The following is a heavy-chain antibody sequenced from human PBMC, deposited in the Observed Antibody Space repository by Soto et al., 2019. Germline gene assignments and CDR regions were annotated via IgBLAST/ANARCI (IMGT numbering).Heavy chain of an antibody. D-gene: IGHD1-26*01. J-gene: IGHJ3*02. CDR3: ARAGRGVPILEGAFDI. CDR1: GFTFSSYG. Sequence: GGSLRLSCAASGFTFSSYGMHWVRQAPGKGLEWVAVIWYDGSNKYYADSVKGRFTISRDNSKNTLYLQMNSLRAEDTAVYYCARAGRGVPILEGAFDIWGQGTMVTVSS. CDR2: IWYDGSNK. V-gene: IGHV3-33*01.